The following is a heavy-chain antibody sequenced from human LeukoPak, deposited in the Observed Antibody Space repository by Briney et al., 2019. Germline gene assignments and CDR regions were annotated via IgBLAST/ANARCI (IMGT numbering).Heavy chain of an antibody. CDR1: GFTFSSYA. V-gene: IGHV3-30*03. CDR3: ARGENSKTYPVSGY. D-gene: IGHD2/OR15-2a*01. J-gene: IGHJ4*02. Sequence: GGSLRLSCAASGFTFSSYAMSWVRQAPGKGLECVAVISYDGSSKYYIDSVKGRFTISRDNSKNTLFLQMNSLRAEDTAVYYCARGENSKTYPVSGYWGQGTLVTVSS. CDR2: ISYDGSSK.